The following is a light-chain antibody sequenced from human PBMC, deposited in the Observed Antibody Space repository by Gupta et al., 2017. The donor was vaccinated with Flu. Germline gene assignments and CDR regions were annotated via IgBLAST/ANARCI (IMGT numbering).Light chain of an antibody. V-gene: IGLV1-47*01. Sequence: QSVLTQPPSASGTPGQRVTISWSGSRSNIGSNYVYWYQQLPGTDPKLLIYRNHQRPSRGPDRCSGSKSCTTASLAISGLRSEDEADYYCTTWDDSLSAGVFGGGTKLTVL. CDR3: TTWDDSLSAGV. CDR2: RNH. CDR1: RSNIGSNY. J-gene: IGLJ3*02.